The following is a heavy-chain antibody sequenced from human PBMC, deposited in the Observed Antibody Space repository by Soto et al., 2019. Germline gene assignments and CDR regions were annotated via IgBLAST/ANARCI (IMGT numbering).Heavy chain of an antibody. CDR2: IYYSGGT. CDR1: GGSISSGGYY. D-gene: IGHD4-17*01. V-gene: IGHV4-31*03. J-gene: IGHJ5*01. CDR3: AGGVLILVTTDCFDS. Sequence: QVQLQESGPGLVKPSQTLSLTCTVSGGSISSGGYYWSWIRQHPGKGLEWIGYIYYSGGTYYNPSLMGRVTIAVDTSKNQFSLKLSSVTAADTAVYYCAGGVLILVTTDCFDSWGQETLVTVSS.